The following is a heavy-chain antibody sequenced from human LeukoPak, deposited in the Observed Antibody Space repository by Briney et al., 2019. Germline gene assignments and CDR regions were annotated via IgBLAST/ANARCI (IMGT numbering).Heavy chain of an antibody. CDR3: ARERNCGADCYPDY. CDR2: ISSSGATI. V-gene: IGHV3-48*03. CDR1: GFTFSSYE. Sequence: GGSLRLSCAASGFTFSSYEMNWVRQAPGKGLEWVSYISSSGATIYYADSVKGRFTISRDNAKNSLYLQVNSLRAEDTAVYYCARERNCGADCYPDYWGQGTLVTVSS. J-gene: IGHJ4*02. D-gene: IGHD2-21*02.